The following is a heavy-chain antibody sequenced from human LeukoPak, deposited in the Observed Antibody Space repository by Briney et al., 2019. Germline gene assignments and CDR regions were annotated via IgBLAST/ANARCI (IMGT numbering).Heavy chain of an antibody. J-gene: IGHJ5*02. V-gene: IGHV4-59*12. CDR3: ARGPVGARFLKYNWFDP. Sequence: PSETLSLTCTVSGGSISSYYWSWIRQTPGKGLEWIGDIYYSGSTKYNPSLKSRATISVDTSKNQFSLKLSSVTAADTAVYYCARGPVGARFLKYNWFDPWGQGTLVTVSS. CDR1: GGSISSYY. D-gene: IGHD1-26*01. CDR2: IYYSGST.